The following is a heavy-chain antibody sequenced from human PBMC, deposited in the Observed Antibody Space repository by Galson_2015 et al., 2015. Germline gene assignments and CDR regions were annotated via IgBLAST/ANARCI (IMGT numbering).Heavy chain of an antibody. D-gene: IGHD3-16*01. CDR2: IAAKRYGGTT. Sequence: SLRLSCAASGFTSGDFSVAWVRQTPGKGLEWVGFIAAKRYGGTTEYAASVKGRFSISRDDSRGIAYLQMSSLKTEDTAVYYCTRDSWGSYPDDAFDFWGQGTMVTVSS. J-gene: IGHJ3*01. V-gene: IGHV3-49*04. CDR1: GFTSGDFS. CDR3: TRDSWGSYPDDAFDF.